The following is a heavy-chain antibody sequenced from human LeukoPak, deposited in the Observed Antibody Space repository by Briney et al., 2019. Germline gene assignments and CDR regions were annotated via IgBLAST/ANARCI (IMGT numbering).Heavy chain of an antibody. J-gene: IGHJ3*02. V-gene: IGHV4-39*07. CDR2: ICYSGST. D-gene: IGHD1-26*01. CDR1: GGSISSSSYC. Sequence: PSETLSLTCTVSGGSISSSSYCWGWIRQPPGKGLEWIGSICYSGSTFYNPSLKSRVTLSVDTPKNQFSLKLSSVTAAGTAVYYCARVGASDAFDIWGQGTMVTVSS. CDR3: ARVGASDAFDI.